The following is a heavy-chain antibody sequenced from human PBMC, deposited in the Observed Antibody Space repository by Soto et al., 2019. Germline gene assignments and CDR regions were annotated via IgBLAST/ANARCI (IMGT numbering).Heavy chain of an antibody. Sequence: QVPLVQSGAEVKKPGSSVKVSCKASGGTFSSYAISWVRQAPGQGLEWMGGIIPIFGTANYAQKFQGRVTITADESTITAYIKLSSLRSEDTAVYYCARALAYCGGDCYSFVEGYFVYWGQGTLVTVYS. CDR1: GGTFSSYA. V-gene: IGHV1-69*01. J-gene: IGHJ4*02. CDR3: ARALAYCGGDCYSFVEGYFVY. CDR2: IIPIFGTA. D-gene: IGHD2-21*02.